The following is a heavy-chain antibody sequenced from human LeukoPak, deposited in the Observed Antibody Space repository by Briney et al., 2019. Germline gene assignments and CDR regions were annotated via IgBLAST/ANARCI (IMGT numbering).Heavy chain of an antibody. CDR3: ARTQQLVRSLDY. D-gene: IGHD6-13*01. V-gene: IGHV3-53*01. CDR1: GFTVSSNY. CDR2: IYSGGST. J-gene: IGHJ4*02. Sequence: GGSLRLSCAASGFTVSSNYMSWVRQAPGKGLEWVSVIYSGGSTYYADSVKGRFTISRDNSKNTLYLQMNSLRAEDTAVYYCARTQQLVRSLDYWAREPWSPSPQ.